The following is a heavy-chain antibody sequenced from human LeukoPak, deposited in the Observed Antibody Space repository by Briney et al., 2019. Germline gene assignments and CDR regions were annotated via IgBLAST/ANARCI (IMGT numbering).Heavy chain of an antibody. Sequence: PSETLSLTCTVSGGSISSYYWSWIRQPAGKGLEWIGRIYTSGSTNYNPSLKSRVTMSVDTSKNQFSLKLSSVTAADTAVYYCARFARYDFWSGTRASWYFDLWGRGTLVTVSS. J-gene: IGHJ2*01. CDR3: ARFARYDFWSGTRASWYFDL. CDR1: GGSISSYY. D-gene: IGHD3-3*01. CDR2: IYTSGST. V-gene: IGHV4-4*07.